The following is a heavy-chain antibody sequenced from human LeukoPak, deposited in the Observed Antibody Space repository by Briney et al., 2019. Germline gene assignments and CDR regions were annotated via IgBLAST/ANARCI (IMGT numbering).Heavy chain of an antibody. V-gene: IGHV3-64*01. Sequence: GGSLRLSCAASGFTFSSYAMHWVRQAPGKGLEYVSAISSNGGGTYYANSVKGRFTISRDNSKNTLYLQMGSLRAEDMAVYYCARGKQWLATYFDYWGQGTLVTVSS. D-gene: IGHD6-19*01. J-gene: IGHJ4*02. CDR2: ISSNGGGT. CDR1: GFTFSSYA. CDR3: ARGKQWLATYFDY.